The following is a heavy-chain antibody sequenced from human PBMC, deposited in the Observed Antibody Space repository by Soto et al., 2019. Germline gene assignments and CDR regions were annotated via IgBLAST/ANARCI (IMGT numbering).Heavy chain of an antibody. Sequence: PSETLSLTCTVSGGSISSYYWSWIRQPPGKGLEWIGDIYYSGSTNYNPSLKSRVTISVDTSKNQFSLKLSSVTAADTAVYYCARMIGTYYYDSSGYRGGSYFDYWGQGTLVTVSS. J-gene: IGHJ4*02. D-gene: IGHD3-22*01. CDR3: ARMIGTYYYDSSGYRGGSYFDY. CDR1: GGSISSYY. V-gene: IGHV4-59*01. CDR2: IYYSGST.